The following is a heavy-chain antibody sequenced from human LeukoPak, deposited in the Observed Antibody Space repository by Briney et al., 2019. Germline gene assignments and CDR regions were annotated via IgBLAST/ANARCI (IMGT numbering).Heavy chain of an antibody. CDR2: ISGSGGST. V-gene: IGHV3-23*01. Sequence: GGSPRLSCAASGFTFSSYAMSWVRQASGKGLEWVSAISGSGGSTYYADSVKGRFTISRDNSKNTLYLQMNSLRAEDTAVYYCASPHSSSSVSWGQGTLVTVSS. J-gene: IGHJ4*02. CDR3: ASPHSSSSVS. D-gene: IGHD6-6*01. CDR1: GFTFSSYA.